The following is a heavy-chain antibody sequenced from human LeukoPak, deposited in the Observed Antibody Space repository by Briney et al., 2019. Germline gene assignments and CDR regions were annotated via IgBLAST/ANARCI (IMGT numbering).Heavy chain of an antibody. Sequence: PSETLSLTCTVSGGSISSYYWSWIRQPPGKGLEWIGEIYHSGSTNYNPSLKSRVNLSVDKSKSQFSLKLNSVTAADTAVYYCATYSRSWGFFDYWGQGTPVTVSS. CDR1: GGSISSYY. V-gene: IGHV4-59*12. CDR3: ATYSRSWGFFDY. CDR2: IYHSGST. J-gene: IGHJ4*02. D-gene: IGHD6-6*01.